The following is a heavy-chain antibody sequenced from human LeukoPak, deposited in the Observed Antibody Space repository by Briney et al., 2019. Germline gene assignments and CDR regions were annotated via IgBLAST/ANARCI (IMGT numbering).Heavy chain of an antibody. J-gene: IGHJ4*02. V-gene: IGHV3-9*01. CDR1: GFTFDDYA. D-gene: IGHD6-19*01. CDR2: ISWNSGSI. Sequence: FLRLSCAASGFTFDDYAMHWVRQAPGKGLEWVSGISWNSGSIGYADSVKGRFTISRDNAKNSLYLQMNSLRAEDTALYYCAKVYSSGWIYYFDYWGQGTLVTVSS. CDR3: AKVYSSGWIYYFDY.